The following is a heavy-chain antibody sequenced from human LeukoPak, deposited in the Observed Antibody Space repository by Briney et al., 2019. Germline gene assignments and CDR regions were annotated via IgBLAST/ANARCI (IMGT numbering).Heavy chain of an antibody. Sequence: SETLSLTCTVSGGSISSYYWNWIRQPPGKGLEWIGYIYYSGSTNYNPSLKRRVTTSVDTSKNQFSLKPSSVTAAHTAVYYCARERLGYYDRSGLDYWGQGTLVTVSS. V-gene: IGHV4-59*01. J-gene: IGHJ4*02. CDR3: ARERLGYYDRSGLDY. CDR1: GGSISSYY. D-gene: IGHD3-22*01. CDR2: IYYSGST.